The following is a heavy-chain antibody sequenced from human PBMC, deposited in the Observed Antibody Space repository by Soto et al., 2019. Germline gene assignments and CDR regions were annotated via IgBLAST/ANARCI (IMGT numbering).Heavy chain of an antibody. D-gene: IGHD1-26*01. CDR1: GFTFSRYA. V-gene: IGHV3-30-3*01. J-gene: IGHJ4*02. CDR2: ISYDGSNR. CDR3: ARVLGTYSRLGTFDY. Sequence: GGSLRLSCAASGFTFSRYAVYWVRQAPGKGLEWVAVISYDGSNRYYADSVKGRFTISRDNSKNTLYLQMNSPRAEDTAVYYCARVLGTYSRLGTFDYWGQGTLVTVSS.